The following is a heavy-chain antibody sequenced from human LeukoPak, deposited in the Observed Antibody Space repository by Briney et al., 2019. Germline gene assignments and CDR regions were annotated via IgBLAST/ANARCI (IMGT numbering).Heavy chain of an antibody. CDR3: ARPVGNSGSGSYYEY. V-gene: IGHV3-48*03. D-gene: IGHD3-10*01. J-gene: IGHJ4*02. CDR1: GFTFSSYE. Sequence: GGSLRLSCAASGFTFSSYEMNWVRQAPGEGLEWVSYISSSGSTIHYTDSVKGRFTISRDNAKNSLYLQMNSLRAEDTAVYYCARPVGNSGSGSYYEYWGQGTLVTVSS. CDR2: ISSSGSTI.